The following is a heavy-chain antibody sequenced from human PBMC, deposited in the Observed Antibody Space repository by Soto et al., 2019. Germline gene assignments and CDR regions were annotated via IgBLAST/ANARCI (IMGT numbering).Heavy chain of an antibody. CDR2: ISGSGGST. V-gene: IGHV3-23*01. Sequence: GGSLRLSCAASGFTFSSYAMSWVRQAPGKGLEWVSAISGSGGSTYYADSVKGRFTISRDNSKNTLYLQMNSLRAEDTAVYYCAKPPGIAVAGTLMDYWGQGTLVTVSS. CDR3: AKPPGIAVAGTLMDY. CDR1: GFTFSSYA. J-gene: IGHJ4*02. D-gene: IGHD6-19*01.